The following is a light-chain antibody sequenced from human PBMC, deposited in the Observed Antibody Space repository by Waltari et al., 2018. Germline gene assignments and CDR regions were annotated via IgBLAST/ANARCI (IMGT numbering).Light chain of an antibody. Sequence: QSALTQPPYASGSPGQSVTISCTGTSSDVGGYNFVSWYQHHPGKAPKLMLTDVSKRPSGVPDRFSGSKSGNTASLTISGLQADDEADYYCLSYAGNDGYFFGTGTRVTVL. CDR3: LSYAGNDGYF. CDR2: DVS. J-gene: IGLJ1*01. V-gene: IGLV2-8*01. CDR1: SSDVGGYNF.